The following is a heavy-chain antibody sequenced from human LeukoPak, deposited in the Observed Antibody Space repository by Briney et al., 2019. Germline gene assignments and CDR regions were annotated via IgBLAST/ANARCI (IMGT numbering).Heavy chain of an antibody. CDR1: GFTFSSYS. V-gene: IGHV3-21*01. CDR3: ARDRDLFDI. CDR2: ISSSSSYI. D-gene: IGHD3-10*01. Sequence: GGSLRLSCAASGFTFSSYSMNWVRQAPGKGLEWVSSISSSSSYIYHADSVKGRFTISRDNAKNSLYLQMNSLRAEDTAVYYCARDRDLFDIWGQGTMVTVSS. J-gene: IGHJ3*02.